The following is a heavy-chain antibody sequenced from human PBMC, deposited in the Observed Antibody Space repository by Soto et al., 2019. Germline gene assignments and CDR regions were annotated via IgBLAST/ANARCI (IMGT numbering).Heavy chain of an antibody. CDR2: ISSNGGST. CDR1: GFTFGSYA. V-gene: IGHV3-64D*08. J-gene: IGHJ6*02. CDR3: VGGVAAAASIYYYYGMDV. D-gene: IGHD6-13*01. Sequence: GGSLRLSCSASGFTFGSYAMHWVRQAPGKGLEYVSAISSNGGSTYYADSVKGRFTISRDNSKNTLYLQMSSLRAEDTAVYYCVGGVAAAASIYYYYGMDVWGQGTTVTVS.